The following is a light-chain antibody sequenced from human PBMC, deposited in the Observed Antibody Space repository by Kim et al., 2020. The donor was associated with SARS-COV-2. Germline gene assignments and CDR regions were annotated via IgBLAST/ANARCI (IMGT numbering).Light chain of an antibody. Sequence: SVSPGQTASITCSGNKLGDKYACWYQQKPGQSPVLVIYQASKRPSGIPERFSGSNSGNTATLTISGTQAMDEADYYCQAWDSSIVVFGGGTQLTVL. V-gene: IGLV3-1*01. J-gene: IGLJ2*01. CDR2: QAS. CDR3: QAWDSSIVV. CDR1: KLGDKY.